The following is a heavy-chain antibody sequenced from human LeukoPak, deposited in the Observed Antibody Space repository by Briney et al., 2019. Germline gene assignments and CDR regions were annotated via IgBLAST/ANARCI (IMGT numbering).Heavy chain of an antibody. D-gene: IGHD1-26*01. CDR2: IIPTFGTA. CDR3: AREGDLSGSYYHY. J-gene: IGHJ4*02. V-gene: IGHV1-69*13. Sequence: ASVKVSCKASGGTFSSYAISWVRQAPGQGLEWMGGIIPTFGTANYAQKFQGRVTITADESTSTAYMELSSLRSEDTAVYYCAREGDLSGSYYHYWGQGTLVTVSS. CDR1: GGTFSSYA.